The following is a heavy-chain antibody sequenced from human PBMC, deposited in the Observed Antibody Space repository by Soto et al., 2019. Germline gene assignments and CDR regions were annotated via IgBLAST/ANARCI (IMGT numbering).Heavy chain of an antibody. CDR2: IDHRGTT. Sequence: NPSETLSLTCTVSGAFISSGGYYWGWIRQPPGKGLEWIGIIDHRGTTFDNPSRSSGLTMSVDTTRNQFSLTMTSVIVADSAVYYCARQAGVGNVYDYFDFWGPGILVTVSS. D-gene: IGHD6-19*01. V-gene: IGHV4-39*01. CDR3: ARQAGVGNVYDYFDF. J-gene: IGHJ4*02. CDR1: GAFISSGGYY.